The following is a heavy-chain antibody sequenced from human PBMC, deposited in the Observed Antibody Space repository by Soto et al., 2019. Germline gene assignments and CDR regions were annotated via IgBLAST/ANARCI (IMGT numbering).Heavy chain of an antibody. CDR2: ISDSGST. CDR3: ARKKDASSSTCYGIFDY. V-gene: IGHV4-59*11. D-gene: IGHD2-2*01. Sequence: SETLSLTCVVSGASITSHYWSWIRQSPGKGLEWIGFISDSGSTNYNPSLESRVTMSIDSSKNQFSLKLTSVTAADTAVYYCARKKDASSSTCYGIFDYWGQXTLVTVSS. CDR1: GASITSHY. J-gene: IGHJ4*02.